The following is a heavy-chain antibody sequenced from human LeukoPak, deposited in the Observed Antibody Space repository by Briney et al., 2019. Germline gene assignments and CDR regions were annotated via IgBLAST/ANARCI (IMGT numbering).Heavy chain of an antibody. Sequence: GGSLRLSCATSGFTFTNYAMNWVRQTPGKGLEWVAAISSDGVEKHYADSVKGRFTISRDNSKSTLYLQMNSLRAEDTALYYCAREGHYDILTGYSPLEYYFYYMDVWGKGTTVTVSS. J-gene: IGHJ6*03. V-gene: IGHV3-30*04. CDR2: ISSDGVEK. CDR3: AREGHYDILTGYSPLEYYFYYMDV. D-gene: IGHD3-9*01. CDR1: GFTFTNYA.